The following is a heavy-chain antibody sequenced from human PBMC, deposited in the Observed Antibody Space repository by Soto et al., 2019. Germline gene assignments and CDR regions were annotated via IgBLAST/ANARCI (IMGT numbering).Heavy chain of an antibody. J-gene: IGHJ4*02. CDR2: ISAYNGNT. CDR3: ARSIVVVTALDY. D-gene: IGHD2-21*02. V-gene: IGHV1-18*01. CDR1: GYTFTSYG. Sequence: ASVKVSCKASGYTFTSYGISWVRQAPGQGLERMGWISAYNGNTNYAQKLQGRVTMTTDTSTSTAYMELRSLRSDFTAVYYCARSIVVVTALDYWGQGTLVTVSS.